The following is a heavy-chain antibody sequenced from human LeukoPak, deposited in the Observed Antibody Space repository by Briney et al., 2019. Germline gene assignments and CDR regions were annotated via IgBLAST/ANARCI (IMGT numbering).Heavy chain of an antibody. V-gene: IGHV4-34*01. CDR1: GGSFSGYY. J-gene: IGHJ4*02. CDR3: ARGPGDLLLWFGPFDY. D-gene: IGHD3-10*01. CDR2: INHSGST. Sequence: SETLSLTCAVYGGSFSGYYWSWIRQPPGKGLEWIGEINHSGSTNYNPSLKSRVTISVDTSKNQFSLKLSSVTAADTAVYYCARGPGDLLLWFGPFDYWGQGTLVTVSS.